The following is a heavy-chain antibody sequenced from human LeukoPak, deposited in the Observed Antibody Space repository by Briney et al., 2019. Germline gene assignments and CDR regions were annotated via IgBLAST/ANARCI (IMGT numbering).Heavy chain of an antibody. Sequence: SETLSLTCSVSGDSITGYSWSWIRQTPGKGLEWIGYIYYNGDTHYNPSLNSRLSMSVDTPKKQFSLNLRSVTAAVTAVYYCVRGPYGSSISNWFDPWGQGLLVTVSS. CDR1: GDSITGYS. J-gene: IGHJ5*02. CDR2: IYYNGDT. D-gene: IGHD3-10*01. CDR3: VRGPYGSSISNWFDP. V-gene: IGHV4-59*01.